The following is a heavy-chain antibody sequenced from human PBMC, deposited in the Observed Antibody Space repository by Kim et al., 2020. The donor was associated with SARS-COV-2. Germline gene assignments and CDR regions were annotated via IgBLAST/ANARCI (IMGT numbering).Heavy chain of an antibody. V-gene: IGHV5-51*01. D-gene: IGHD5-12*01. CDR2: IYPGDSDT. CDR3: ARRQIVATINSYYYYYGMDV. J-gene: IGHJ6*02. Sequence: GESLKISCKGSGYSFTSYWIGWVRQMPGKGLEWMGIIYPGDSDTRYSPSFQGQVTISADKSISTAYLQWSSLKASDTAMYYCARRQIVATINSYYYYYGMDVWGQGTTVTVSS. CDR1: GYSFTSYW.